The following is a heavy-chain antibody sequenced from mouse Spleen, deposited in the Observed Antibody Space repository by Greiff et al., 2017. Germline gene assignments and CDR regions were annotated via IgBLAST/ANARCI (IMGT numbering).Heavy chain of an antibody. CDR1: GFTFSDYG. Sequence: EVMLVESGGGLVKPGGSLKLSCAASGFTFSDYGMHWVRQAPEKGLEWVAYISSGSSTIYYADTVKGRFTISRDNAKNALFLQMTSLRSEDTAMYYCALNYNVDYWGQGTTLTVSS. CDR2: ISSGSSTI. D-gene: IGHD2-1*01. CDR3: ALNYNVDY. V-gene: IGHV5-17*01. J-gene: IGHJ2*01.